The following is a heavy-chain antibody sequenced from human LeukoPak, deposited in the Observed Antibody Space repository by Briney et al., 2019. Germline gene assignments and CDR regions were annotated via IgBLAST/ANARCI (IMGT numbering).Heavy chain of an antibody. Sequence: SETLSLTCTVSGGSISSYYWSWVRQPPGKGLEWIGYIYYSGSTNYNPSLKSRVTISVDTSKNQFSLKVSSVTAADTAVYYCTRDRWLGYWGQGTLVTVSS. CDR3: TRDRWLGY. D-gene: IGHD5-18*01. V-gene: IGHV4-59*01. CDR1: GGSISSYY. J-gene: IGHJ4*02. CDR2: IYYSGST.